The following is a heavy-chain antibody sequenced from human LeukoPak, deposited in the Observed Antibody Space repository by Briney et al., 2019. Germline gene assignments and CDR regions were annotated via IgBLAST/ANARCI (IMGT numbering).Heavy chain of an antibody. CDR1: GFTFSSYA. CDR2: ISGSGDST. V-gene: IGHV3-23*01. D-gene: IGHD5-24*01. Sequence: GGSLRLSCAASGFTFSSYAMSWVRQAPGKGLEWVSSISGSGDSTYYADSVKGRFTISRDNSKNTLYLQMNSLRAEDTAVYYCARAPRGRDGYNPYYFDYWGQGTLVTFSS. CDR3: ARAPRGRDGYNPYYFDY. J-gene: IGHJ4*02.